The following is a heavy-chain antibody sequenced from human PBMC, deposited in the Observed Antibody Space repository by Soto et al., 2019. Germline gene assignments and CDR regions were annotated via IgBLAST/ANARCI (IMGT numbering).Heavy chain of an antibody. D-gene: IGHD3-10*01. CDR1: GFNFGSYG. CDR3: ARVANINVGGIKNYNFYP. CDR2: FSAVSTYI. Sequence: GGSLRLSCVASGFNFGSYGMYWVRQAPGKRLEWVSSFSAVSTYIYYGDPVKGRFTISRDNAKNSMFLQMASLTVEATAVYSCARVANINVGGIKNYNFYPWRRG. V-gene: IGHV3-21*01. J-gene: IGHJ5*02.